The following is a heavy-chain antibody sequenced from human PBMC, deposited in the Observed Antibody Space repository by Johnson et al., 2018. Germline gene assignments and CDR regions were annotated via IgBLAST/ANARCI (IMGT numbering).Heavy chain of an antibody. Sequence: EVQLVESGGGLVQPGGSLRLSCAASGFTFRNYWMHWVRQTSGKGLVWVSRLKGDGSRTDYAASVKGRFTIPRHNAKNTLYMEMNTLRAEDPAVYYCAKKGALFDAFDIWGQGTMVTVSS. J-gene: IGHJ3*02. V-gene: IGHV3-74*02. CDR2: LKGDGSRT. CDR3: AKKGALFDAFDI. CDR1: GFTFRNYW.